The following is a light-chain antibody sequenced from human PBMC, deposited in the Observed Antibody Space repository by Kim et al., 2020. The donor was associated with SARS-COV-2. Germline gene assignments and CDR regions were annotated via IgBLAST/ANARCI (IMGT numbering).Light chain of an antibody. CDR3: SSYTITTTWV. V-gene: IGLV2-18*02. J-gene: IGLJ3*02. Sequence: GQSCTISCAGTSSDVGAYDRVSWDQQSPGTAPKRMIYEVTNRPSGVPDRFSGSKSGNTASLTISGLQAGDEADYYCSSYTITTTWVFGGGTKMNVL. CDR1: SSDVGAYDR. CDR2: EVT.